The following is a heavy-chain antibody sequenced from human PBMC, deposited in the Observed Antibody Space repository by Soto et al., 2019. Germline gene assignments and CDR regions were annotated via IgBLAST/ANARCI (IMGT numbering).Heavy chain of an antibody. Sequence: EVQLLESGGGLVQPGGSLRLSCAASGFSMSSYDMSWVRKAPGKGLEWLSAISGSGGTTYYADSVKGRFTISRDNAKNPLYGQMNSLRAEDTAIYYCAKEDDAWTNGHFDIWGQGTMVTVSS. CDR2: ISGSGGTT. V-gene: IGHV3-23*01. D-gene: IGHD2-8*01. J-gene: IGHJ3*02. CDR1: GFSMSSYD. CDR3: AKEDDAWTNGHFDI.